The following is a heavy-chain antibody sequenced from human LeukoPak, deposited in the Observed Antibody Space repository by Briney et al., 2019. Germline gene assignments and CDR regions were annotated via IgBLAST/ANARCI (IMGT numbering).Heavy chain of an antibody. D-gene: IGHD6-13*01. V-gene: IGHV4-61*02. CDR3: ARGPSHSSTWFFDY. Sequence: SETLSLTCTASGGSISSSTYYWDWIRQPAGKGLEWIGRIYSSGSTNYNPSLKSRVTMSVDTSENQFSLKLTSVTAADTAVYYCARGPSHSSTWFFDYWGQGTLVTVSS. J-gene: IGHJ4*02. CDR1: GGSISSSTYY. CDR2: IYSSGST.